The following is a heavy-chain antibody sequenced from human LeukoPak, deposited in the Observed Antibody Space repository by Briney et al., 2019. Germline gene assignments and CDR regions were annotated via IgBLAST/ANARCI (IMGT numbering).Heavy chain of an antibody. D-gene: IGHD2-15*01. CDR2: INHSGST. CDR3: ASVAEGSRGDLNN. V-gene: IGHV4-34*01. Sequence: SETLSLTCAVYGGSFSGYYWSWIRQPPGKGLEWIGEINHSGSTNYNPSLKSRVTISVDTSKNHFSLKLSSVTAADTTVYYCASVAEGSRGDLNNWGQGTLVTVSS. J-gene: IGHJ4*02. CDR1: GGSFSGYY.